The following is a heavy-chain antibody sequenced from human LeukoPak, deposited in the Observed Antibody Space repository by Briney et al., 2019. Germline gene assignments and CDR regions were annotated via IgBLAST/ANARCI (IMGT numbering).Heavy chain of an antibody. CDR2: IYYSGST. CDR1: GGSISSGGYY. Sequence: SQTLSLTCTVSGGSISSGGYYWNWIRPHPGKGLEWIGYIYYSGSTYYNPSLKSRVTISVDTSKNQFSLKLSSVTAADTAVYYCARGLGYCSSTSCYIWFDPWGQGTLVTVSS. V-gene: IGHV4-31*03. CDR3: ARGLGYCSSTSCYIWFDP. J-gene: IGHJ5*02. D-gene: IGHD2-2*02.